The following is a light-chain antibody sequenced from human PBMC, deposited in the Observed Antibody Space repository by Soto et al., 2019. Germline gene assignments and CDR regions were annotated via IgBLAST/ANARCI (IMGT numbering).Light chain of an antibody. J-gene: IGKJ5*01. CDR1: QSVNTKS. CDR3: QQRSNWPPIT. V-gene: IGKV3D-20*02. Sequence: IVLTQSPGSLSLSPGERASLSCRASQSVNTKSLAWYQQKTGQPPRLLIHGASSRATGIPDRFSGSGSGTDFTLTISSLEPEDFAVYYCQQRSNWPPITFGQGTRLEIK. CDR2: GAS.